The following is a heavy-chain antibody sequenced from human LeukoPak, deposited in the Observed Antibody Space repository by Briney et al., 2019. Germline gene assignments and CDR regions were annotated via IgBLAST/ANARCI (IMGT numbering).Heavy chain of an antibody. J-gene: IGHJ4*02. Sequence: QPGRSLRLSCAASGLTFSSYGMHWVRKAPGKGLEWVAVIWYDGSNKYYADSVKGRFTISRDNSKNTLYLQMNSLRAEDTAVYYCARDGGLYSSSWFDYWGQGTLVTVSS. CDR3: ARDGGLYSSSWFDY. CDR1: GLTFSSYG. CDR2: IWYDGSNK. V-gene: IGHV3-33*01. D-gene: IGHD6-13*01.